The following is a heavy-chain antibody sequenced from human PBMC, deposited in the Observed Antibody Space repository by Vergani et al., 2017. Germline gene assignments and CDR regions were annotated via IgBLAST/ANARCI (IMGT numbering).Heavy chain of an antibody. Sequence: EVQLVESGGGLVQPGRSLRLSCAASGFTFSSYSMNWVRQAPGKGLEWVSSISSSSSYIYYADSVKGRFTIPRDNAKNSLYLEMNSLRAEDTAVYYCARVRPAFRVAARPGWFDPWGQGTLVTVSS. CDR2: ISSSSSYI. J-gene: IGHJ5*02. CDR3: ARVRPAFRVAARPGWFDP. D-gene: IGHD6-6*01. V-gene: IGHV3-21*01. CDR1: GFTFSSYS.